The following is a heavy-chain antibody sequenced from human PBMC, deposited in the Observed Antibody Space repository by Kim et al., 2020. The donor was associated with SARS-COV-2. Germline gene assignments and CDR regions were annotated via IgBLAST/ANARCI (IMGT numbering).Heavy chain of an antibody. J-gene: IGHJ3*02. D-gene: IGHD3-22*01. Sequence: SETLSLTCTVSAGSISSYSWSWIRQPPGKGLEWIGYIFDSGSTNYNPSLKSRVTISADTSKKQLSLKLNSVTVADTAVYYCAREGYYDSRGFYSHDAFDIWGQGTMVTVSS. CDR3: AREGYYDSRGFYSHDAFDI. CDR1: AGSISSYS. CDR2: IFDSGST. V-gene: IGHV4-59*13.